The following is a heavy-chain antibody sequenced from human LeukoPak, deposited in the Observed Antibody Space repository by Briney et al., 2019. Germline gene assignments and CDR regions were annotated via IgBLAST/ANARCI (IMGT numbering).Heavy chain of an antibody. CDR1: GFTFSSFG. CDR2: ISYDGNKR. V-gene: IGHV3-33*01. J-gene: IGHJ4*02. Sequence: PGGSLRLSCVASGFTFSSFGIHWVRQAPGKGLEWVAVISYDGNKRYYADSVKGRFTVSRDNSMNTLYLEMHGLRAEDTAVYYCARDGCGGDCFNFDCWGQGTLVTVSS. CDR3: ARDGCGGDCFNFDC. D-gene: IGHD2-21*02.